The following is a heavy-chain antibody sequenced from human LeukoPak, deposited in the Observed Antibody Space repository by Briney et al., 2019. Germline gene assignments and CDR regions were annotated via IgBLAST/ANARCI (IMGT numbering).Heavy chain of an antibody. CDR3: ARDQGYDFWSGYRWFDP. CDR1: GGTFSSYA. Sequence: SVKASCKASGGTFSSYAISWVRQAPGQGLEWMGGVIPIFGTANYAQKFQGRVTITADESTSTAYMELSSLRSEDTAVYYCARDQGYDFWSGYRWFDPWGQGTLVTVSS. V-gene: IGHV1-69*13. D-gene: IGHD3-3*01. CDR2: VIPIFGTA. J-gene: IGHJ5*02.